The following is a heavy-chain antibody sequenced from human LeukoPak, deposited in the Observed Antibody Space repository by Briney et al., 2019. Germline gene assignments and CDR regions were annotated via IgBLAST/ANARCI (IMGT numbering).Heavy chain of an antibody. J-gene: IGHJ4*02. D-gene: IGHD2/OR15-2a*01. CDR3: TTVSHFYL. V-gene: IGHV3-15*01. CDR2: IQDGGTT. CDR1: GFTFSDAW. Sequence: GGSLRLSCAASGFTFSDAWLSWVRQAPGKGLEWVGRIQDGGTTDYAAPVKGRFTISRDDSKAPLFLQMNSLKTEDTAIYYCTTVSHFYLGGQGTLVTVSS.